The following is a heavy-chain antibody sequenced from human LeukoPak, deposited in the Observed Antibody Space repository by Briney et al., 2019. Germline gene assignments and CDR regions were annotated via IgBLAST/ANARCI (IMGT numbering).Heavy chain of an antibody. CDR2: INEAGGIT. CDR3: AKYYGTSRTFDV. Sequence: PGGSLRLSCAASGFTFSGYPMTWVRQAPGKGLEWVSSINEAGGITYYADSVKGRSTISRDNSKNTLYLQMNSLRAEDTALYYCAKYYGTSRTFDVWGQGTKVTVSS. J-gene: IGHJ3*01. V-gene: IGHV3-23*01. CDR1: GFTFSGYP. D-gene: IGHD3-16*01.